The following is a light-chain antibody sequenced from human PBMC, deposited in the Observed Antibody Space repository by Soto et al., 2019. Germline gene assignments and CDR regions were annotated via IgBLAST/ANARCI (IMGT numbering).Light chain of an antibody. CDR2: DTS. V-gene: IGKV3-11*01. J-gene: IGKJ1*01. CDR3: QQYGSSSRT. CDR1: QSVNKH. Sequence: EIVLTQSPATLSVSPGERATLSCRASQSVNKHLAWYQHRPGQAPRLLIYDTSYRAAGIPARFSGSGSGTDFTLTISSLEPEDFAVYYCQQYGSSSRTFGQGTKVDIK.